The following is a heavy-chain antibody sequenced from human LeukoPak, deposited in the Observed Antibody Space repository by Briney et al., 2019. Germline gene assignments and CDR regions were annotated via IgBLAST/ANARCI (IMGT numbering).Heavy chain of an antibody. J-gene: IGHJ4*02. D-gene: IGHD6-19*01. Sequence: ASVKVSCKASGYTFTSYDINWVRQATGQGLEWMGWMNPNSGNTGYARKFQGRVTMTRNTSISTAYVELSSLRSEDTAVYYCAAIAVAGTDGSTDYWGQGTLVTVSS. V-gene: IGHV1-8*01. CDR3: AAIAVAGTDGSTDY. CDR2: MNPNSGNT. CDR1: GYTFTSYD.